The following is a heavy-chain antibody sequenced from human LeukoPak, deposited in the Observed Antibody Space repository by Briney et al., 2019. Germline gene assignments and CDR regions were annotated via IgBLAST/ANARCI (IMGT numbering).Heavy chain of an antibody. Sequence: GGSLRLSCAASGFTFSSYGMHWVRQAPGKGLEWVADIWNDGTYKYYADSVKGRFTISRDNSKNTLYLQMNSLRAEDTAVYYCARGRSSGWYISPFDYWGQGTLVTVSS. CDR1: GFTFSSYG. V-gene: IGHV3-33*01. D-gene: IGHD6-19*01. CDR2: IWNDGTYK. CDR3: ARGRSSGWYISPFDY. J-gene: IGHJ4*02.